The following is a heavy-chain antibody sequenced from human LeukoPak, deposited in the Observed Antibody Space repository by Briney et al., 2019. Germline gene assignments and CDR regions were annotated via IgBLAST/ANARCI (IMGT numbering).Heavy chain of an antibody. CDR1: GYTFTNYG. J-gene: IGHJ4*02. CDR2: ISAYDGNT. Sequence: ASVKVSCKASGYTFTNYGITWVRQAPGQGLEWMGWISAYDGNTNYAQKLQGRVTMTTDTSTSTAYMELRSLRSDDTAVYYCARDRIYDFWSGYYGFDYWGQGTLVTVSS. D-gene: IGHD3-3*01. CDR3: ARDRIYDFWSGYYGFDY. V-gene: IGHV1-18*01.